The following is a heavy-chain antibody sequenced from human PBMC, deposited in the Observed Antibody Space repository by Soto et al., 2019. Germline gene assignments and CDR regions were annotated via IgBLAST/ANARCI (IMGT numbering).Heavy chain of an antibody. CDR3: ARVGYCSGGSCYGYYYYYGMDV. Sequence: VHLQESGPGLVKPSQTLSLSCTVSGGSISSGGYYWSWIRQHPGRGLEWIGYIYYSGSIYYNPSLQSRVTISVDASKNQFSLDLRSVTAADTAVYYCARVGYCSGGSCYGYYYYYGMDVWGQGTTVTVSS. J-gene: IGHJ6*02. CDR1: GGSISSGGYY. D-gene: IGHD2-15*01. V-gene: IGHV4-31*03. CDR2: IYYSGSI.